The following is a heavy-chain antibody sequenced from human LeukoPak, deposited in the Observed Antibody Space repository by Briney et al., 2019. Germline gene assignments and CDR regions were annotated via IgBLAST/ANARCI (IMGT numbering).Heavy chain of an antibody. CDR3: ARASSGYSYGHYFDY. CDR2: IYSGGST. D-gene: IGHD5-18*01. V-gene: IGHV3-66*02. CDR1: GFTVSSNY. Sequence: GGSLRLSCAASGFTVSSNYMSGVRQAPGRGLGWVSVIYSGGSTYYADSVKGRFTISRANSKNTLYLQMNSLRAEDTAVSYCARASSGYSYGHYFDYWGQGTLVTVSS. J-gene: IGHJ4*02.